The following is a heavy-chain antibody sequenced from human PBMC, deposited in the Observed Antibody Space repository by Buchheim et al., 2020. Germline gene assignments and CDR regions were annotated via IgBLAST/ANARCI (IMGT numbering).Heavy chain of an antibody. V-gene: IGHV3-30*03. Sequence: QVQLVESGGGVVQPGRSLRLSCAASGFTFSTYGMHWVRQAPGKGLEWVAVISYDGSNKYYADSVKGRFTISRDNSKNTLYLQMNSLRAEDTAVYYCVRKVSDYWGGSSHFDLWGPGTL. J-gene: IGHJ4*02. CDR3: VRKVSDYWGGSSHFDL. CDR2: ISYDGSNK. D-gene: IGHD3-3*01. CDR1: GFTFSTYG.